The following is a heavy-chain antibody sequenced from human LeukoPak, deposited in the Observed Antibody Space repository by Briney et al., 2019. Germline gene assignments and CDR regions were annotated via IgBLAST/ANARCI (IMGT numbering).Heavy chain of an antibody. CDR1: GGSISSYY. J-gene: IGHJ4*02. Sequence: PSETLSLTCTVSGGSISSYYWSWIRQPPGKGLEWIGYIYYSGSTNYNPSLKSRVTISVDTSKNQFSLKLSSVTAADTAVYYCARDKFTCGYWGQGTLVTASS. CDR2: IYYSGST. CDR3: ARDKFTCGY. V-gene: IGHV4-59*01.